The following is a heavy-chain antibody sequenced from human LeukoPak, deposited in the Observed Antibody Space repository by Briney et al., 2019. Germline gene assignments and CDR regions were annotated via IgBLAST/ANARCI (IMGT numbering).Heavy chain of an antibody. CDR2: IQQDGSEK. V-gene: IGHV3-7*01. CDR3: ARDARVVLDY. D-gene: IGHD2-2*01. Sequence: GGSLRLACAASRFTVSSYWISWVRQAPGKGLEWVANIQQDGSEKYYVDSVKGRFTISRDNANNSLYLQMNSLRAEDTAVYYCARDARVVLDYWGQGTLVTVSS. CDR1: RFTVSSYW. J-gene: IGHJ4*02.